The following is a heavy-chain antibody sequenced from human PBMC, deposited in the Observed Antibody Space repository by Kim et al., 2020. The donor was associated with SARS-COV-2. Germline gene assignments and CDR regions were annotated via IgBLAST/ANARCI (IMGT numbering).Heavy chain of an antibody. CDR3: ARGYMYYYDSSGYYGPTYYYYYGMDV. CDR1: GGSFSGYY. CDR2: INHSGST. J-gene: IGHJ6*02. D-gene: IGHD3-22*01. V-gene: IGHV4-34*01. Sequence: SETLSLTCAVYGGSFSGYYWSWIRQPPGKGLEWIGEINHSGSTNYNPSLKSRVTISVDTSKNQFSLKLSSVTAADTAVYYCARGYMYYYDSSGYYGPTYYYYYGMDVWGQGTTVTVSS.